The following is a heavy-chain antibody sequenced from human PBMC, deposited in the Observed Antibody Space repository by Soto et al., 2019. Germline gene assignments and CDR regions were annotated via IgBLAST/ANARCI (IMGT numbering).Heavy chain of an antibody. CDR3: ARPWDYYGSGSYMDV. CDR2: ISAYNGNT. CDR1: GYTFTSYG. D-gene: IGHD3-10*01. J-gene: IGHJ6*03. Sequence: ASVKVSCKASGYTFTSYGISWVRQAPGQGLEWMGWISAYNGNTNYAQKLQGRVTMTTDTSTSTAYMELRSLRSDDTAVYYCARPWDYYGSGSYMDVWGKGTTVTVSS. V-gene: IGHV1-18*01.